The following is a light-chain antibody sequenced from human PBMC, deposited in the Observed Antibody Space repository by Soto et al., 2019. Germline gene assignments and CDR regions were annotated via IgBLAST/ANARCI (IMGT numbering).Light chain of an antibody. J-gene: IGLJ1*01. CDR3: SSYTSSSTGV. CDR1: SRDVGGYNY. CDR2: DVN. Sequence: QSVLTQPASVSGSPGRSITSPCTGSSRDVGGYNYVSWYQHHPGKDPKLLIYDVNSRPSGVSDRFSGSKSGNTASLTISGLQAEDEADYYCSSYTSSSTGVFGTGTKVTVL. V-gene: IGLV2-14*03.